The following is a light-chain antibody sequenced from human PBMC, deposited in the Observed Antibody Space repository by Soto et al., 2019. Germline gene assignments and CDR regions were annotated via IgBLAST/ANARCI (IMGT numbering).Light chain of an antibody. CDR3: QQYYNWPPIT. V-gene: IGKV3-15*01. J-gene: IGKJ4*01. CDR2: GAS. CDR1: QSVSSN. Sequence: EIVMTQSPATLSVSPGERASLSCRASQSVSSNLAWYQQKPGQAPRLLIYGASPRATGIPARFSGSGSGTEFTLTISRLQSEDFAVYYCQQYYNWPPITFGGGTKVEIK.